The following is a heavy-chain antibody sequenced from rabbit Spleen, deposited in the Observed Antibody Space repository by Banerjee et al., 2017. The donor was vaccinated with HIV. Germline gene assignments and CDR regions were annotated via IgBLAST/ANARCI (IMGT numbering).Heavy chain of an antibody. CDR3: ARDTGSSFSSYGMDL. CDR1: GFTLSNYW. V-gene: IGHV1S45*01. Sequence: QEQLEESGGGLVQPEGSLTLTCTASGFTLSNYWMSWVRQAPGKGLEWIGSTYTGASEKTYYASWAKGRFTISKTSSTTLTLQMTSLTAANTATYFCARDTGSSFSSYGMDLWGPGTLVTVS. CDR2: TYTGASEKT. J-gene: IGHJ6*01. D-gene: IGHD8-1*01.